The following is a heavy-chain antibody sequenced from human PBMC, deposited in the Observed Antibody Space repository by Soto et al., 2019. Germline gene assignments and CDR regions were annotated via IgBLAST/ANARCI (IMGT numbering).Heavy chain of an antibody. CDR2: IYYSGST. CDR1: GDSITSGVHY. CDR3: ASVGGRGVISFDL. J-gene: IGHJ4*02. Sequence: PSETLSLTCTVSGDSITSGVHYWSWIRQPPGKGLEWIGSIYYSGSTYYNPSLKSRVTISVDTSKNQFSLKLSSVTAADTAVYYCASVGGRGVISFDLWGQGTLVTVSS. V-gene: IGHV4-39*01. D-gene: IGHD3-10*01.